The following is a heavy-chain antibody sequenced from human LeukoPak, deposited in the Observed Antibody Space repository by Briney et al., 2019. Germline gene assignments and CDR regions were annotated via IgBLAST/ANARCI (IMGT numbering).Heavy chain of an antibody. CDR1: GYTFTGYY. J-gene: IGHJ4*02. Sequence: ASVKVSCKASGYTFTGYYMHWVRQATGQGLEWMGWMNPNSGNTGYAQKFQGRVTISRNTSISTAYMELSSLRSEDTAVYYCARGADFDYWGQGTLVTVSS. CDR2: MNPNSGNT. V-gene: IGHV1-8*03. CDR3: ARGADFDY.